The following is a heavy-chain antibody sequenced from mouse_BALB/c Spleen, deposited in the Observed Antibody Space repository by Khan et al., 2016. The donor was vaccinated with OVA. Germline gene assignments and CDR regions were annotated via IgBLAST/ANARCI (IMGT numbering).Heavy chain of an antibody. CDR3: ARSLVDYYAMDY. CDR2: ISTGGHYT. J-gene: IGHJ4*01. CDR1: GFTFSSFA. V-gene: IGHV5-9-3*01. Sequence: EVELVESGGGVVKPGGSLKLSCSASGFTFSSFAMSWVRQTPEKRLEWVATISTGGHYTFYADSVKGRFTISSDNARNTLYLQMSSLRSEDTAMYYCARSLVDYYAMDYWGQGTSVTVSS. D-gene: IGHD2-2*01.